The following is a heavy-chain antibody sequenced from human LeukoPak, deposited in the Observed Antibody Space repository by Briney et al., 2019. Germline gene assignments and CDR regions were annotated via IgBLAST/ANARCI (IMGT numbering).Heavy chain of an antibody. V-gene: IGHV1-18*01. D-gene: IGHD1-1*01. CDR1: GGTFSSYA. CDR3: ARDINWDVDY. CDR2: INANNGHT. J-gene: IGHJ4*02. Sequence: ASVKVSCKASGGTFSSYAISWVRQAPGQGLEWMGWINANNGHTNYAQRLQGRVTVTADTSTSTAYMELRSLASDDTAMYYCARDINWDVDYWGQGSLVTVSS.